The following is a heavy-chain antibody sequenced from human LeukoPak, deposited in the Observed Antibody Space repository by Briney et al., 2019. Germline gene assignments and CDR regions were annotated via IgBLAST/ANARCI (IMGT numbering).Heavy chain of an antibody. CDR3: ARDKGGYSSGWYAAY. J-gene: IGHJ4*02. CDR2: ISAYNCNT. CDR1: GYTFTSYG. D-gene: IGHD6-19*01. V-gene: IGHV1-18*01. Sequence: ASVKVSCKASGYTFTSYGISWVRQAPGQGLEWMGWISAYNCNTNYAQKLQGRVTMTTDTSTSTAYMELRSLRSDDTAVYYCARDKGGYSSGWYAAYWGQGTLVTVSS.